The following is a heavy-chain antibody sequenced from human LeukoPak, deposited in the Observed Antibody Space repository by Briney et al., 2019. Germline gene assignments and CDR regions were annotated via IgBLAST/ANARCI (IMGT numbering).Heavy chain of an antibody. CDR1: GYSISSGYY. D-gene: IGHD2-2*01. Sequence: PSETLSLTCAVSGYSISSGYYWGWIRQPPGKGLEWIGSIYHSGSTYYNPSLKSRVTISVDTSKNQFSLKLSSVTAADTAVYYCASETSNIVVVPAAVGFYGGVDVWGKGTTVTVSS. V-gene: IGHV4-38-2*01. CDR3: ASETSNIVVVPAAVGFYGGVDV. CDR2: IYHSGST. J-gene: IGHJ6*04.